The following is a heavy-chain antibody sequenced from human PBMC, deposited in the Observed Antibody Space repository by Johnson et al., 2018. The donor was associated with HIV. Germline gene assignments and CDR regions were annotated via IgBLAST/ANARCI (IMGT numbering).Heavy chain of an antibody. J-gene: IGHJ3*02. CDR2: IYSGGST. CDR3: ARGGWGDAFDI. D-gene: IGHD3-16*01. V-gene: IGHV3-66*01. CDR1: GFTVSSNY. Sequence: VQLVESGGGVVQPGRSLRLSCAASGFTVSSNYMSWVRQAPGKGLEWVSVIYSGGSTYYADSVKGRFTISRDNSKNTLYLRMNSLRAEDTAVYYCARGGWGDAFDIWGQGTMVTVSS.